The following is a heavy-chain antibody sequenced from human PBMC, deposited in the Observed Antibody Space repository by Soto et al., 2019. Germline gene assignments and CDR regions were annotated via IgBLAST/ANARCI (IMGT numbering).Heavy chain of an antibody. CDR3: ARGPHSNYYYYYYMDV. D-gene: IGHD4-4*01. J-gene: IGHJ6*03. V-gene: IGHV4-34*01. CDR1: GGSFSGYY. CDR2: INHSGST. Sequence: PSETLSLTCAVYGGSFSGYYWSWIRQPPGKGLEWIGEINHSGSTNYNPSLKSRVTISVDTSKNQFSLKLSSVTAADTAVYYCARGPHSNYYYYYYMDVWGKGTTVTVSS.